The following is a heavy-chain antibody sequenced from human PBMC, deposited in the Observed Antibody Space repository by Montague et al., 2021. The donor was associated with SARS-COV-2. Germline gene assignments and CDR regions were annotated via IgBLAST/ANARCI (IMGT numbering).Heavy chain of an antibody. CDR3: ATESLGYCSSTSCYGPHYGMDV. V-gene: IGHV4-31*03. J-gene: IGHJ6*02. D-gene: IGHD2-2*01. CDR2: IYYSGST. CDR1: GGSISSGGYY. Sequence: TLSLTCTVSGGSISSGGYYWSWIRQHPGKGLEWIGYIYYSGSTYYNPSLKSRVTISVDMSKNQFSLKLSSVTAADTAVYYCATESLGYCSSTSCYGPHYGMDVWGQGTTVTVSS.